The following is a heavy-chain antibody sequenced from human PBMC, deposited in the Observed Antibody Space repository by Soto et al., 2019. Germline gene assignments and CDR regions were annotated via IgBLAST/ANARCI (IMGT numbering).Heavy chain of an antibody. CDR3: ARVYGPGDYYYYYMDV. Sequence: GGSLRLSCAASGFTVSSNYMSWVRQAPGKGLEWVSVIYSGGSTYYADSVKGRFTISRHNSKNTLYLQMNSLRAEDTAVYYCARVYGPGDYYYYYMDVWGKGTTVTVSS. V-gene: IGHV3-53*04. D-gene: IGHD2-8*01. J-gene: IGHJ6*03. CDR1: GFTVSSNY. CDR2: IYSGGST.